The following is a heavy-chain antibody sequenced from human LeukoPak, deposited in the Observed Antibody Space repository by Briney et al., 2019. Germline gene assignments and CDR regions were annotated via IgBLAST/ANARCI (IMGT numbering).Heavy chain of an antibody. Sequence: PSETLSLTCSVSGGSMSSYYWSWIRQPPGKGLGWIGNIYYSGSTNYNPSLKSRVTMSVDTSKNQFSLKLSSVTAAVTAVCYCARAGSYYSYFDYWGQGTLVTVSS. CDR2: IYYSGST. CDR3: ARAGSYYSYFDY. V-gene: IGHV4-59*01. CDR1: GGSMSSYY. D-gene: IGHD1-26*01. J-gene: IGHJ4*02.